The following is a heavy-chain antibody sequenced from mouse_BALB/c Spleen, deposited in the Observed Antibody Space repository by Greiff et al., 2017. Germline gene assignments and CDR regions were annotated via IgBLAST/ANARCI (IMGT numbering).Heavy chain of an antibody. V-gene: IGHV1-7*01. CDR3: VRRDYYGSRPFAY. CDR2: INPSTGYT. D-gene: IGHD1-1*01. Sequence: VQLQQSGAELAKPGASVKMSCKASGYTFPSYWLHWVKQRPGQGLEWIGYINPSTGYTEYNQKFKDKATLTADKSSSPAYMQLSSLTSEDSAVYYSVRRDYYGSRPFAYWGQGTLVPVSA. J-gene: IGHJ3*01. CDR1: GYTFPSYW.